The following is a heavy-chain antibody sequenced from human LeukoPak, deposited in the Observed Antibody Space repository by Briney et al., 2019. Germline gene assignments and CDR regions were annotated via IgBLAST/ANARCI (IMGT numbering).Heavy chain of an antibody. Sequence: ASVKVSCKASGYTFIGFYIHWVRQAPGQGLEWMGWISAYNGNTNYPRKLQGRVTMTTDTSTSTAYMELRSLRSDDTAMYYCASGYDGNCFDYWGQGTLVTVSS. CDR3: ASGYDGNCFDY. CDR1: GYTFIGFY. D-gene: IGHD5-12*01. CDR2: ISAYNGNT. J-gene: IGHJ4*02. V-gene: IGHV1-18*04.